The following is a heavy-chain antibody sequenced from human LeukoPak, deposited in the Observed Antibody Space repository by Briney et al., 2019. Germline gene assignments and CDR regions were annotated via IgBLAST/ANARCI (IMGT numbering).Heavy chain of an antibody. V-gene: IGHV5-51*01. J-gene: IGHJ4*02. CDR1: EYSFTSDW. CDR2: INPGDSDT. CDR3: ARRLGYCSSTSCYSPHAFDY. Sequence: GESLKIASKVSEYSFTSDWIAWVRHRPGKGLEWMGIINPGDSDTRYSPSFQGQVTISADKSISTAYMQWSSLKASDTAMYYCARRLGYCSSTSCYSPHAFDYWGQGTLVTVSS. D-gene: IGHD2-2*01.